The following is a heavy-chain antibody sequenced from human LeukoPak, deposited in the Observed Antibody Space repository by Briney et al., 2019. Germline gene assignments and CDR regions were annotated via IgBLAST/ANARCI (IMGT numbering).Heavy chain of an antibody. Sequence: GGSLRLSCAASGFTVSSNEMSWVRQAPGKGLKWVSSISGGSTYYADSRKGRFTISRDNSKNTLHLQMNSLRAEDTAVYYCARVYYDSSGYYYGYYYYYMDVWGKGTTVTVSS. V-gene: IGHV3-38-3*01. CDR3: ARVYYDSSGYYYGYYYYYMDV. CDR1: GFTVSSNE. D-gene: IGHD3-22*01. CDR2: ISGGST. J-gene: IGHJ6*03.